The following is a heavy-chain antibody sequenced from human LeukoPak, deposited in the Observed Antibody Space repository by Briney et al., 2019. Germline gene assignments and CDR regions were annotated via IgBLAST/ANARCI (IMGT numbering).Heavy chain of an antibody. Sequence: GGSLSLSCAASGFTFSDAWMCWVRQAPGKGREWVGRIKRKTDGGTTDYAAPVKGRFTISRDDSKTSLYLQIEILKTEDTAVEYWSFFRSSPASYWGQGTLGNGSS. CDR1: GFTFSDAW. J-gene: IGHJ4*02. CDR3: SFFRSSPASY. V-gene: IGHV3-15*01. D-gene: IGHD2-2*01. CDR2: IKRKTDGGTT.